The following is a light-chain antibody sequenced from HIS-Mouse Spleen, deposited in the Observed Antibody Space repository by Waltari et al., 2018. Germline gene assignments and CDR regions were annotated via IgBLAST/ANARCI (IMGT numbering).Light chain of an antibody. V-gene: IGLV3-10*01. CDR2: EDS. Sequence: SYELTQPPSVSVSPGQTARITCSGDALPKKYAYWYQQKSGQAPVLVIYEDSKRPSGIPERFSGSSSGTMATLTISGAQVEDEADYYCCSYAGSYTFVFGGGTKLTVL. J-gene: IGLJ2*01. CDR1: ALPKKY. CDR3: CSYAGSYTFV.